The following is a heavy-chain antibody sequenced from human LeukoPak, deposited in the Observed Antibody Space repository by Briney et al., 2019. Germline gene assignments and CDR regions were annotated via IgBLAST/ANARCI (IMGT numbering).Heavy chain of an antibody. V-gene: IGHV5-51*01. CDR1: GYSFTSYW. Sequence: GESLKISCKGSGYSFTSYWIGWVRQMPGKGLEWMGIIYPGDSDTRYSPSFQGQVTISADKSISTAYLQWSSLKASDTAMYYCARRYFDWLSNQCYFDYWGQGTLVTVSS. CDR2: IYPGDSDT. D-gene: IGHD3-9*01. J-gene: IGHJ4*02. CDR3: ARRYFDWLSNQCYFDY.